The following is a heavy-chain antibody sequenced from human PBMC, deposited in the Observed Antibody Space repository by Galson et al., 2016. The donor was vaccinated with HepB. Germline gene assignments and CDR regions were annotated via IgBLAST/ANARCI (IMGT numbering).Heavy chain of an antibody. CDR1: GGPISSADNY. V-gene: IGHV4-30-4*01. CDR2: ISYSGST. Sequence: TLSLTCSVSGGPISSADNYWSWLRQPPGKGLERIGYISYSGSTYYNPSLKSRVTISLDTSKNQFSLKLSSVTAGDTAVYYCARGRGLGKYSGYDRADRGAFRFWGQGTLVTVSS. D-gene: IGHD5-12*01. CDR3: ARGRGLGKYSGYDRADRGAFRF. J-gene: IGHJ3*01.